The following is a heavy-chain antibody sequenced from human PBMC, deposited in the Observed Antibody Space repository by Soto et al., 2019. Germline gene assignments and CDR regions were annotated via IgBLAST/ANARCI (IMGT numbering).Heavy chain of an antibody. J-gene: IGHJ6*02. D-gene: IGHD1-26*01. V-gene: IGHV1-58*01. CDR2: IVVGSGNT. CDR3: AADLWLGPHRWEDYYYGMDV. CDR1: GFTFTSSA. Sequence: ASVKVSCKASGFTFTSSAVQWVRQARGQRLEWIGWIVVGSGNTNYAQKFQERVTITRDMSTSTAYMELSSLRSEDTAVYYCAADLWLGPHRWEDYYYGMDVWGQGTTVTVSS.